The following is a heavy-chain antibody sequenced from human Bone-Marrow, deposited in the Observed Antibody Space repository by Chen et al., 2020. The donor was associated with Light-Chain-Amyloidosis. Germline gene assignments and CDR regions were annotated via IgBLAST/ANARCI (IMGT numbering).Heavy chain of an antibody. D-gene: IGHD3-10*01. J-gene: IGHJ4*02. Sequence: QVHLVESGGRLVRPGRSVGLSFETSGFTFISYAIHWVRQAPGKGLEWLAVISHDGEEKYYADSVRGRFNISRDNSKNTLFLQMSSLIVEDTALYYCVILSSGDFGSAWWGQGTLVTVSS. V-gene: IGHV3-30*04. CDR3: VILSSGDFGSAW. CDR1: GFTFISYA. CDR2: ISHDGEEK.